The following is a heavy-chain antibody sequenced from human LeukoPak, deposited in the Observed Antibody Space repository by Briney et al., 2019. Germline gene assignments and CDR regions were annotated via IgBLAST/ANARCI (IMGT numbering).Heavy chain of an antibody. CDR1: GFTVSSNY. J-gene: IGHJ4*02. CDR2: IYSGGGT. Sequence: QPGGSLRLSCAVSGFTVSSNYMSWVRQAPGKGLERVSLIYSGGGTYYADSVRGRFTISRDDSKNTLYLQMNSLRAEDTAVYYCVRRAGGYSHPYDYWGQGTLVTVSS. D-gene: IGHD4-23*01. V-gene: IGHV3-53*01. CDR3: VRRAGGYSHPYDY.